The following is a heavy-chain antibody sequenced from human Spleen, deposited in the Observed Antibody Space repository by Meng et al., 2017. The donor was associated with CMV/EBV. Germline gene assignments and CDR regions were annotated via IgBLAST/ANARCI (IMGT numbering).Heavy chain of an antibody. J-gene: IGHJ5*02. CDR1: GFTFSSYS. CDR2: ITSSSSYK. V-gene: IGHV3-21*01. Sequence: GESLKISCAASGFTFSSYSMNWVRQAPGKGLEWVSSITSSSSYKYYAASVKGRFTISRDNSKNTLYLQMNSLRAEDTAVYYCAKDTYYDFWSGYSNWFDPWGQGTLVTVSS. CDR3: AKDTYYDFWSGYSNWFDP. D-gene: IGHD3-3*01.